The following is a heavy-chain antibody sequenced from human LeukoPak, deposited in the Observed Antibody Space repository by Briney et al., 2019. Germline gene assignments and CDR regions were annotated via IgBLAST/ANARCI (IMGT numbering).Heavy chain of an antibody. CDR2: IYYSGRT. CDR1: GGSITSDH. J-gene: IGHJ4*02. D-gene: IGHD6-13*01. V-gene: IGHV4-59*01. CDR3: ARAGANGIEAAGSLRY. Sequence: PSETLSLTCTVSGGSITSDHWNWIRQPPGKGLEWIGCIYYSGRTHYNPSLKSRVTISVDTSKNQFSLKLSSVTAADTAVYYCARAGANGIEAAGSLRYWGQGTLVTVSS.